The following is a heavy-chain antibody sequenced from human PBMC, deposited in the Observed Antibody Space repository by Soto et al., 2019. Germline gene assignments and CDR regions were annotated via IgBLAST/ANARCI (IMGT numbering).Heavy chain of an antibody. CDR3: AKEGTGSRGPFVDY. V-gene: IGHV3-23*01. CDR1: GFIFSSSA. Sequence: GGSLILSCAVSGFIFSSSAMSWVRQAPGQGLEWVSAASGSGDKTWYADSVKGRFTISRDNSRNSLYLQMNSLRPEDTAVYYCAKEGTGSRGPFVDYWGQGTLVTVSS. J-gene: IGHJ4*02. CDR2: ASGSGDKT. D-gene: IGHD1-1*01.